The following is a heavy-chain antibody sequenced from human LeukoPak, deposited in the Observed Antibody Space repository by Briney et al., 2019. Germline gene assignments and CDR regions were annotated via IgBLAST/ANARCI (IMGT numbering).Heavy chain of an antibody. D-gene: IGHD4-23*01. CDR3: ARGAANYGGNPFDY. V-gene: IGHV3-74*01. Sequence: GGSLRLSCAASGFTFSSYWMHWVRQAPGKGLVWVSRINSNGSSTSYADSVKGRFTISRDNAKNTLYLQMNSLRAEDTAVYYCARGAANYGGNPFDYWGQGTLVTVSS. J-gene: IGHJ4*02. CDR2: INSNGSST. CDR1: GFTFSSYW.